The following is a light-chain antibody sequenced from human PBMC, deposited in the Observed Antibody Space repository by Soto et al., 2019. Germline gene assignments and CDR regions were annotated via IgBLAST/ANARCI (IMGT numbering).Light chain of an antibody. CDR2: GNS. Sequence: SVLTQPPSVSGAPGQRVTISCTGSSSNIGAGYDVHWYQQLPGTAPELLIYGNSNRPSGISSRFSGSKSGNTASLTISGLQTEDEADYYCSPYTSSSTLFGTGTKVTV. V-gene: IGLV1-40*01. CDR3: SPYTSSSTL. J-gene: IGLJ1*01. CDR1: SSNIGAGYD.